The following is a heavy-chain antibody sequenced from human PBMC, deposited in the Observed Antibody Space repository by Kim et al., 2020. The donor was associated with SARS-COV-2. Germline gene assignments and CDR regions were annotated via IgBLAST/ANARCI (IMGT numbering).Heavy chain of an antibody. CDR2: QDGSKK. Sequence: QDGSKKHYVASVKSRFTISRDNARSSLYLQINSLRAEDTAVYYCTREWGYWGQGTLVTVSS. V-gene: IGHV3-7*01. D-gene: IGHD1-26*01. J-gene: IGHJ4*02. CDR3: TREWGY.